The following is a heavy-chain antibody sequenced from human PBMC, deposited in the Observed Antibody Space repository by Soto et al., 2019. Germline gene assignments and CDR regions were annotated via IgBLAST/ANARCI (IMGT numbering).Heavy chain of an antibody. CDR2: IYHSGST. J-gene: IGHJ6*02. Sequence: SETLSLTCAVSGGSISSSNWWSWVRQPPGKGLEWIGEIYHSGSTNYNPSLKSRVTISVDKSKNQFSLKLSSVTAADTAVYYCARVLAVVVTIFFFYYCMDVWGLGSTVTVCS. V-gene: IGHV4-4*02. D-gene: IGHD3-22*01. CDR3: ARVLAVVVTIFFFYYCMDV. CDR1: GGSISSSNW.